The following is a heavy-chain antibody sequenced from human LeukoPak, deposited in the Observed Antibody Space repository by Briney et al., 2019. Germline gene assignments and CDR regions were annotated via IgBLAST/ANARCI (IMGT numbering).Heavy chain of an antibody. D-gene: IGHD5-12*01. J-gene: IGHJ4*02. CDR3: ARDGTYTDYDPDFDI. Sequence: GGSLRLSCAASGFTFSRFWMSWVRQAPGKGLEWVANIKQDGSEKCYVDSVKGRFTISRDNAKNSLYLQMNSLRAEDTAVFYCARDGTYTDYDPDFDIWGQGTLVTVSS. CDR2: IKQDGSEK. CDR1: GFTFSRFW. V-gene: IGHV3-7*04.